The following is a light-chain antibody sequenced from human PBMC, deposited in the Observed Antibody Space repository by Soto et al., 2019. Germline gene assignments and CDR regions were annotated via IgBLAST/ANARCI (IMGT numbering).Light chain of an antibody. CDR1: SSNIGAGYD. CDR2: GNT. J-gene: IGLJ2*01. Sequence: QSVLTQPPSVSGAPGQRVTISCTGSSSNIGAGYDVHWYQQPPGASPRLLIYGNTNRPSGLPDRFSGSKSGTSASLAITGLHGEDEADYYCAAWDDSLNGVVFGGGTKLTVL. CDR3: AAWDDSLNGVV. V-gene: IGLV1-40*01.